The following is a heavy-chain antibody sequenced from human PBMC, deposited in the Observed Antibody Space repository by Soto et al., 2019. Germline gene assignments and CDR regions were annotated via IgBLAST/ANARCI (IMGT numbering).Heavy chain of an antibody. CDR1: GFTFSSYG. D-gene: IGHD6-13*01. J-gene: IGHJ4*02. V-gene: IGHV3-30*18. Sequence: GGSLRLSCAASGFTFSSYGMHWVRQAPGRGLEWVAVISYDGSNKYYADSVKGRFTISRDNSKNTLYLQMNSLRAEDTAVYYCAKDFFIAAAGTGYYFDYWGQGTLVTVSS. CDR2: ISYDGSNK. CDR3: AKDFFIAAAGTGYYFDY.